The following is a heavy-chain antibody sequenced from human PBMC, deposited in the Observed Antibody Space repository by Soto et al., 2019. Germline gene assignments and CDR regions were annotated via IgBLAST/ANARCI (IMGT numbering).Heavy chain of an antibody. Sequence: GASVKVSCKASGGTFSSYAISWVRQAPGQGLEWMGGIIPIFGTANYAQRFQGRVTITADKSTSTAYMELSSLRSEDTAVYYCAILFYYYDSSGYSFEYWGQGTLVTVSS. J-gene: IGHJ4*02. CDR3: AILFYYYDSSGYSFEY. CDR2: IIPIFGTA. CDR1: GGTFSSYA. D-gene: IGHD3-22*01. V-gene: IGHV1-69*06.